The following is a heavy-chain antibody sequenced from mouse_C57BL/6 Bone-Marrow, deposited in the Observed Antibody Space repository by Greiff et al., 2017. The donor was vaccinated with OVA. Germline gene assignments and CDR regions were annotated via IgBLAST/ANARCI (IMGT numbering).Heavy chain of an antibody. J-gene: IGHJ2*01. CDR2: IYPRSGNT. V-gene: IGHV1-81*01. Sequence: QVQLQQSGAELARPGASVKLSCKASGYTFTSYGISWVKQRTGQGLEWIGEIYPRSGNTYYNERFKGKATLTADKSSRTASMELRSLTSEDSAVYFCARLRYDYDYFDYWGQGTTLTVSS. CDR1: GYTFTSYG. D-gene: IGHD2-4*01. CDR3: ARLRYDYDYFDY.